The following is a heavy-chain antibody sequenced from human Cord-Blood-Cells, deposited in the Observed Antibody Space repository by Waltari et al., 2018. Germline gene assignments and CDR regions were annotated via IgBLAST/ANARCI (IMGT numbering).Heavy chain of an antibody. V-gene: IGHV3-15*01. CDR1: GFTFSNAW. D-gene: IGHD2-2*01. CDR2: IKSKTGGGTT. CDR3: TTGAYQLYDY. J-gene: IGHJ4*02. Sequence: EVQLVESGGGLVKPGGSLRLSCAASGFTFSNAWMSWVRQAPGKGLEWVGRIKSKTGGGTTDYAAPVKGRFTISRDDSKNTLYLQMNSLKTEDTAVYYCTTGAYQLYDYWGQGTLVTVSS.